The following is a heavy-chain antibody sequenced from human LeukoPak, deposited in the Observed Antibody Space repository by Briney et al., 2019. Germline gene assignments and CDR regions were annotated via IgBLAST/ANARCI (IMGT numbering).Heavy chain of an antibody. V-gene: IGHV4-4*08. D-gene: IGHD2-2*01. J-gene: IGHJ4*02. CDR1: GGSISTYY. CDR3: ARLQRYQLLFDY. Sequence: SETLSLTCTVSGGSISTYYWSWIRQPPGKGLEWIGYIYRSGNTNYNPSLKSRVTISVDTSKNQFSLKLSSVTAADTAVYYCARLQRYQLLFDYWGQGTLVTVSS. CDR2: IYRSGNT.